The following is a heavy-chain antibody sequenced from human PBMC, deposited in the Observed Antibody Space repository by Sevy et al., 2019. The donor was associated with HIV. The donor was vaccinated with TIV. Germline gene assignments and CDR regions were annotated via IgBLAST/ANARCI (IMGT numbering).Heavy chain of an antibody. Sequence: GESLKISCKGSGYSFTSYWISWVRQMPGKGLEWMGRIDPSDSYTNYSPSFQGHVTISADKSISTAYLQWSSLKASDTAMYYCARGSITMVQGVIIPGDYYYYGMDVWGQGTTVTVSS. J-gene: IGHJ6*02. V-gene: IGHV5-10-1*01. CDR1: GYSFTSYW. CDR3: ARGSITMVQGVIIPGDYYYYGMDV. CDR2: IDPSDSYT. D-gene: IGHD3-10*01.